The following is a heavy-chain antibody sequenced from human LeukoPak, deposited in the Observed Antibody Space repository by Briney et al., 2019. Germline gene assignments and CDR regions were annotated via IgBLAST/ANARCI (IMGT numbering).Heavy chain of an antibody. CDR2: ISSSSSYI. Sequence: GGSLRLSCAASGFTFSSYSMNWVRQAPGKGLEWVSSISSSSSYIYYADSVKGRFTISRDNAKNSLYLQMNSLRAEDTAVYYCARSPPIQLWCHFDYWGQGTLVTVSS. V-gene: IGHV3-21*01. J-gene: IGHJ4*02. D-gene: IGHD5-18*01. CDR1: GFTFSSYS. CDR3: ARSPPIQLWCHFDY.